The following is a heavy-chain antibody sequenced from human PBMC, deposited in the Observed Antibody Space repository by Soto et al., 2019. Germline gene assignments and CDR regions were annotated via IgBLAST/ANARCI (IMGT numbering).Heavy chain of an antibody. V-gene: IGHV1-3*04. D-gene: IGHD2-2*01. CDR2: INTVNGDT. Sequence: ASVKVSCKASGYTFTNYAIHWVRQAPGQRLEWLGWINTVNGDTIYSQKFPGRVTITRDTSASTAYMELSSLRSEGTAVYYCARDSGRSDVVPAAISAMDVWGQGTTVSVSS. CDR1: GYTFTNYA. J-gene: IGHJ6*02. CDR3: ARDSGRSDVVPAAISAMDV.